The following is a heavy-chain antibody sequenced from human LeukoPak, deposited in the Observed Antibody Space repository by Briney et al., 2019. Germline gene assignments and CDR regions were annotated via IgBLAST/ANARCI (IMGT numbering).Heavy chain of an antibody. V-gene: IGHV3-48*01. J-gene: IGHJ4*02. CDR2: INYSGSNI. CDR3: ATGDTAMGTFDY. CDR1: GFTFSTYS. D-gene: IGHD5-18*01. Sequence: GGSLRLSCAASGFTFSTYSMNWVRQAPGKGLEWISDINYSGSNIYYADSVKGRFTISRDNSKNTLYLQMNSLRAEDTAVYYCATGDTAMGTFDYWGQGTLVTVSS.